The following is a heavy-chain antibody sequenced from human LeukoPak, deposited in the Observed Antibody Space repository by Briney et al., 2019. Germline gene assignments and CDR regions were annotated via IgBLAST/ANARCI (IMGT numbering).Heavy chain of an antibody. CDR3: VGGGEARIVVVPAAAGYYFDY. CDR2: ISYDGSNK. CDR1: GLTFSSYG. Sequence: GGSLRLSCAASGLTFSSYGMHWVRQAPGKGLEWVAVISYDGSNKYYADSVKGRFTISRDNSKNTLYLQMNSLRAEDTAVYYCVGGGEARIVVVPAAAGYYFDYWGQGTLVTVSS. D-gene: IGHD2-2*01. J-gene: IGHJ4*02. V-gene: IGHV3-30*03.